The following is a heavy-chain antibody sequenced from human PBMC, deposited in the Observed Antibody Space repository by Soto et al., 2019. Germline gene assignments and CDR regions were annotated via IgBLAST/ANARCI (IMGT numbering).Heavy chain of an antibody. J-gene: IGHJ6*02. CDR3: ARYKSNYYYGMDV. V-gene: IGHV4-59*01. Sequence: SETLSLTCTVSGGSISSYYWSWIRQPPGKGLEWIGYIYYSGITNYNPSLKSRVTISVDTSKNQFSLKLSSVTAADTAVYYCARYKSNYYYGMDVRGQGTTVTVSS. CDR1: GGSISSYY. CDR2: IYYSGIT. D-gene: IGHD1-20*01.